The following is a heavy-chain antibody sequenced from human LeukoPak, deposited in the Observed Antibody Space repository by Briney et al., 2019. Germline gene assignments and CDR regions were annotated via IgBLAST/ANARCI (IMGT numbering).Heavy chain of an antibody. CDR1: GFTFSSYA. CDR2: TRNKVNSDTT. D-gene: IGHD1-26*01. V-gene: IGHV3-72*01. J-gene: IGHJ3*01. CDR3: SKGYSGLLIYALDV. Sequence: PGGSLRLSCAASGFTFSSYAMSWVRQAPGKGPEWIGRTRNKVNSDTTEYAASVKGRFSISRDDSKNSLFLQMNSLRPEDTAVYYCSKGYSGLLIYALDVWGQGTRVTVSS.